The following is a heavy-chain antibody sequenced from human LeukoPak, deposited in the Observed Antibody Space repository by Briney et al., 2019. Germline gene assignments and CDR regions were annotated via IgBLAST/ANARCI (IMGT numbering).Heavy chain of an antibody. CDR1: GYTFTSYG. CDR2: ISAYNGNT. J-gene: IGHJ6*02. V-gene: IGHV1-18*01. CDR3: ARRSPIAVAGRNYYYGMDV. Sequence: ASVKVSCKASGYTFTSYGISWVRQAPGQGLEWMGWISAYNGNTNYAQKLQGRVTMTTDTSTSTAYMELRSLRPDDTAVYYCARRSPIAVAGRNYYYGMDVWGQGTTVTVSS. D-gene: IGHD6-19*01.